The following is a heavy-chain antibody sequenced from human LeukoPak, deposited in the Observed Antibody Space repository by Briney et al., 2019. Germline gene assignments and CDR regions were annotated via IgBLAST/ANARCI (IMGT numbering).Heavy chain of an antibody. CDR2: INPSGGST. D-gene: IGHD3-16*01. CDR1: GYTFTSYY. J-gene: IGHJ4*02. Sequence: ASVKVSCKTSGYTFTSYYIHWVRQAPGQGLEWMGIINPSGGSTNYAQKFQGRVTMTRDVSTYTVSMELSSLRSEDTAVYYCAREGGGFDYWGQGTLVTVSS. V-gene: IGHV1-46*01. CDR3: AREGGGFDY.